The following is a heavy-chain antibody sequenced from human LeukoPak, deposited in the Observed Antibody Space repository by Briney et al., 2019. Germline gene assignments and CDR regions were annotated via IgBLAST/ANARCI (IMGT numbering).Heavy chain of an antibody. CDR3: ARGESYYYDSSDYGPFDY. D-gene: IGHD3-22*01. CDR1: GFTFSDYY. Sequence: GGSLRLSCAASGFTFSDYYMSWIRQAPGKGLEWVSYISSSGSTIYYADSVKGRFTISRDNAKNSLYLQMNSLRAEDTAVYYCARGESYYYDSSDYGPFDYWGQGTLVTVS. J-gene: IGHJ4*02. V-gene: IGHV3-11*01. CDR2: ISSSGSTI.